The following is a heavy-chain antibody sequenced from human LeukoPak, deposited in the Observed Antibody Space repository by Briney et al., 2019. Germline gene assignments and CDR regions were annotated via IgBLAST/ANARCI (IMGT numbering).Heavy chain of an antibody. CDR2: IYYSGST. D-gene: IGHD6-19*01. Sequence: SETLSLTCTVSGGSISSDSYYWAWIRQPPGKGLEWIASIYYSGSTYYNPSLKSRVTISVDTSRNQFSLKLSSVTAADTAVYYCARGPEAVADPFDIWGQGTMVTFSS. CDR1: GGSISSDSYY. J-gene: IGHJ3*02. CDR3: ARGPEAVADPFDI. V-gene: IGHV4-39*01.